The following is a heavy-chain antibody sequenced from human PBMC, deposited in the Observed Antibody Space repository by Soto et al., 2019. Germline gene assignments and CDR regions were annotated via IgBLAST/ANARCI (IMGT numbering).Heavy chain of an antibody. CDR1: GGSFSGYY. CDR3: ASLSRITMVRGVIDPGDY. V-gene: IGHV4-34*01. CDR2: INHSGST. Sequence: SETLSLTCAVYGGSFSGYYWSWIRQPPGKGLEWIGEINHSGSTNYNPSLKSRATISVDTSKNQFSLKLSSVTAADTAVYYCASLSRITMVRGVIDPGDYWGQGTLVTVSS. J-gene: IGHJ4*02. D-gene: IGHD3-10*01.